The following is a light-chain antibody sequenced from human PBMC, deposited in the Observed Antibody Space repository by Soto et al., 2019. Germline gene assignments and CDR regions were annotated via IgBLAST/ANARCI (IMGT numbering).Light chain of an antibody. J-gene: IGLJ1*01. Sequence: QSVLTQPRSVSGSPGQSVTISCTGTSSDVGGHNYVSWYQQHPGKAPKLIIFDVTKRPSGVPDRFSASRTGNTASLTISGLQAEDEADYYCCSFAGTTSFGFGTGTKVTVL. CDR3: CSFAGTTSFG. V-gene: IGLV2-11*01. CDR2: DVT. CDR1: SSDVGGHNY.